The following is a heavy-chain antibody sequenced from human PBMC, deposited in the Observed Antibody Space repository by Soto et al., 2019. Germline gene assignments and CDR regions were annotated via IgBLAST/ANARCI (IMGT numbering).Heavy chain of an antibody. CDR2: IWYDGSNK. D-gene: IGHD4-17*01. CDR3: PRVEQTTGEWDL. J-gene: IGHJ6*02. CDR1: GFTFSSYG. V-gene: IGHV3-33*01. Sequence: QVQLVESGGGVVQPGRSLRLSCAASGFTFSSYGMHWVRQAPGKGLEWVAVIWYDGSNKYYADSVKGRFTISRDNSKNTLYLQMNSLRAEDTAVYYCPRVEQTTGEWDLWGQGTPVTVSS.